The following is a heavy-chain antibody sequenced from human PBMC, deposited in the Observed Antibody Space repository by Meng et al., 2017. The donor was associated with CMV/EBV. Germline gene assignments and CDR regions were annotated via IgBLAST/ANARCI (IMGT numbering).Heavy chain of an antibody. D-gene: IGHD2-2*01. J-gene: IGHJ5*02. Sequence: YDINWVRQATGQGLEWMGWMNPNSGNTGYAQKFQGRVTITRNTSISTAYMELSSLRSEDTAVYYCARGPVVPAALFVRRIKNNWFDPWGQGTLVTVSS. V-gene: IGHV1-8*03. CDR2: MNPNSGNT. CDR1: YD. CDR3: ARGPVVPAALFVRRIKNNWFDP.